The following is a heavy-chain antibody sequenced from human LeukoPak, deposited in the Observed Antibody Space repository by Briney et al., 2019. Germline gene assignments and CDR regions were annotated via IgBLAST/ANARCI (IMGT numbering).Heavy chain of an antibody. CDR2: IYPGDSDT. CDR3: ARQDSCGYYPGYPDY. CDR1: GYSFTNYW. D-gene: IGHD3-22*01. V-gene: IGHV5-51*01. Sequence: GESLKISCKASGYSFTNYWIGWVRQLPGKGLEWMGVIYPGDSDTRYSPSFQGQVTISADKSIITAYLQWISLEASDTAMYYCARQDSCGYYPGYPDYWGQGTLVTVSS. J-gene: IGHJ4*02.